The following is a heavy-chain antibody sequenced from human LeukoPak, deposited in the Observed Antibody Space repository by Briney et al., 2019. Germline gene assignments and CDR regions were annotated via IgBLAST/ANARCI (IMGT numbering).Heavy chain of an antibody. D-gene: IGHD2-8*01. CDR2: ISSANHM. CDR3: TREDCSNVRCSGASDA. CDR1: GFTSTSYA. Sequence: PGGSLRLSCVASGFTSTSYAMSWVRQAPGKGLEYVSSISSANHMYYADSVKGRFTISRDNAKNSLFLQMNNLRGEDTAVYYCTREDCSNVRCSGASDAWGQGTLVTVSS. J-gene: IGHJ5*02. V-gene: IGHV3-69-1*01.